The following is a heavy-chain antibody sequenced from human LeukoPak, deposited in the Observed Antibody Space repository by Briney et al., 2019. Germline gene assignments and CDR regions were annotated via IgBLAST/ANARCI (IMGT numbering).Heavy chain of an antibody. V-gene: IGHV3-11*01. CDR2: ISSSGSTI. CDR3: ARSGTYSRHYYYMDV. CDR1: GFTFSDYY. Sequence: PGGSLRLSCAASGFTFSDYYMSWIRQPPGKGLEWVSYISSSGSTIYYADSVKGRFTISRDNAKNSLYLQMNSLRAEDTAVYYCARSGTYSRHYYYMDVWGKGTTVTVSS. D-gene: IGHD1-26*01. J-gene: IGHJ6*03.